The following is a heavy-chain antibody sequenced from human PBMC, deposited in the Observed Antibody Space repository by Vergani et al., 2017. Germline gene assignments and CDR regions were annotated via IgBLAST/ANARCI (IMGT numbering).Heavy chain of an antibody. D-gene: IGHD2-15*01. CDR2: IYHSGST. CDR1: GYSISSGYY. V-gene: IGHV4-38-2*01. CDR3: ARHPAGYCSGGSCLRWFDP. J-gene: IGHJ5*02. Sequence: QVQLQESGPGLVKPSETLSLTCAVSGYSISSGYYWGWIRQPPGKGLEWIGSIYHSGSTYYTPSLKSRVTISVDTAKNQFSLKLSSVTAADTAVYYCARHPAGYCSGGSCLRWFDPWGQGTLVTVSS.